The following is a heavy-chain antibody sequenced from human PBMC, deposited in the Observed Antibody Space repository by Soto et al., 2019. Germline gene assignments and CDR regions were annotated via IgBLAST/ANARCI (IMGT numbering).Heavy chain of an antibody. J-gene: IGHJ3*02. V-gene: IGHV3-7*05. CDR3: ARDRFYDFWSGYYPRALGAFDI. Sequence: GGSLRLSCAASGFTFSSYWMSWVRQAPGKGLEWVANIKQDGSEKYYVDSVKGRFTISRDNAKNSLYLQMNSLRAEETAVYYCARDRFYDFWSGYYPRALGAFDIWGQGTMVTVSS. D-gene: IGHD3-3*01. CDR2: IKQDGSEK. CDR1: GFTFSSYW.